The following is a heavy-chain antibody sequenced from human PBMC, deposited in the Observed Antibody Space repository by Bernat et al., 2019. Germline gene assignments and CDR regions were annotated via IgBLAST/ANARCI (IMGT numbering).Heavy chain of an antibody. Sequence: EVQLVESGGGLVTPGGSLRLSCAASGFTFSSYSMKWVRQAPGRGLEWVSAISRSSSDIYYADSVKGRFTISRDNAKNSLYLQMNSLTAEDTAVYYCARGQYCSGGNCESYRGAFDIWGQGTMVNVAS. CDR1: GFTFSSYS. V-gene: IGHV3-21*01. CDR2: ISRSSSDI. J-gene: IGHJ3*02. D-gene: IGHD2-15*01. CDR3: ARGQYCSGGNCESYRGAFDI.